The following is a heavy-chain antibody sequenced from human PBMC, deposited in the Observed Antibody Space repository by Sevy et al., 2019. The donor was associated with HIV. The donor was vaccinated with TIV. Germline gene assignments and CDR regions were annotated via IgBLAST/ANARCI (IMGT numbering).Heavy chain of an antibody. J-gene: IGHJ6*02. CDR1: GGSISGYY. V-gene: IGHV4-59*01. Sequence: SETLSLTCTVSGGSISGYYRTWIRQPPGKGLEWIGYIYYTKTTNYNPSLKSRVTISEDTCKNQFSLKLTSVTAADTAIYYCARATPDLYYGMDVWGQGTTVTVSS. CDR3: ARATPDLYYGMDV. CDR2: IYYTKTT.